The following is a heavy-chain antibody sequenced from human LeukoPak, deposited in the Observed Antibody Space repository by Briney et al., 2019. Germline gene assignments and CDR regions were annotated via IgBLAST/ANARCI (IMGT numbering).Heavy chain of an antibody. V-gene: IGHV5-51*01. CDR1: GYSLTSFW. CDR3: ARPGAWIQLYDGAFDI. J-gene: IGHJ3*02. Sequence: GESLKISFRGLGYSLTSFWIGWGRQIPGKGPGWVGIIYPDESDTRYSPPFQGQVTISADKSISAASLQWSSLKASDTARYYCARPGAWIQLYDGAFDIWGQETMDTVST. CDR2: IYPDESDT. D-gene: IGHD5-18*01.